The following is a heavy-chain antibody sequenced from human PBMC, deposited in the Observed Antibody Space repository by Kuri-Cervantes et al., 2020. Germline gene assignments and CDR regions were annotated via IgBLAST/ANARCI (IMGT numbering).Heavy chain of an antibody. J-gene: IGHJ6*02. V-gene: IGHV3-30*18. CDR3: AKDQFPGDDILTGYQEYGMDV. D-gene: IGHD3-9*01. Sequence: LSLTCAASGFTFSSYGMHWVRQAPGKGLEWVAVISYDGSNKYYADSVKGRFTISRDNSKNTLYLQMNSLRAEDTAVYYCAKDQFPGDDILTGYQEYGMDVWGQGTTVTVSS. CDR1: GFTFSSYG. CDR2: ISYDGSNK.